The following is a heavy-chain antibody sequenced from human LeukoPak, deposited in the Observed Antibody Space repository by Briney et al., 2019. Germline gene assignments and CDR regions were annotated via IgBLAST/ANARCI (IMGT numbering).Heavy chain of an antibody. CDR2: IEEDGSEK. V-gene: IGHV3-7*05. Sequence: PGGSLRLSCAASGFTFSSHWMSWVRQAPGKGLEWVANIEEDGSEKYYVDSVKGRFTISRDSAKNSLYLQMNNLRAEDTAVYYCARQNYGLFDYWGQGTLVTVSS. CDR3: ARQNYGLFDY. CDR1: GFTFSSHW. D-gene: IGHD3-10*01. J-gene: IGHJ4*02.